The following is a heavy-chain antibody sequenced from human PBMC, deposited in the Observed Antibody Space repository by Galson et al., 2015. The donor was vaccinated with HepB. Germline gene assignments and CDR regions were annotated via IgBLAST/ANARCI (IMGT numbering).Heavy chain of an antibody. CDR3: TRPMVRGVIIKGPLLD. CDR1: GFTFGDYA. J-gene: IGHJ4*02. Sequence: SLRLSCAASGFTFGDYAMSWFRQAPGKGLEWVGFIRSKAYGGTTEYAASVKGRFTISRDDSKSIAYLQMNSLKTEDTAVYYCTRPMVRGVIIKGPLLDWGQGTLVTVSS. V-gene: IGHV3-49*03. D-gene: IGHD3-10*01. CDR2: IRSKAYGGTT.